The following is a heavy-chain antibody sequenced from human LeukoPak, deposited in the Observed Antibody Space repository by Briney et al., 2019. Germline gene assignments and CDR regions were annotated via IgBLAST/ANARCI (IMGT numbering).Heavy chain of an antibody. CDR3: ARGRPHGNDY. CDR1: GFTFSSYW. J-gene: IGHJ4*02. CDR2: IASDGSST. V-gene: IGHV3-74*01. Sequence: GGSLRLSCAASGFTFSSYWVNWVRQAPGKGLVWVSRIASDGSSTTYADSVKGRFSISRDNAKNTLYLQMNSLRVEDTAVYYCARGRPHGNDYWGQGTLSPSPQ. D-gene: IGHD4-23*01.